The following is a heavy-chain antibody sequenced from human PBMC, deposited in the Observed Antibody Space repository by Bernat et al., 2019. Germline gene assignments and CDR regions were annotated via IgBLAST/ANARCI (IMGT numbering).Heavy chain of an antibody. CDR3: ARDQWRIFDY. D-gene: IGHD6-19*01. CDR2: INEDGSEK. CDR1: GFTFSGYW. Sequence: EVQLVESGGGLVQPGGSLRLSCAASGFTFSGYWMGWVRQAPGKGLEWVANINEDGSEKYYVDSVKRRFTISRDNAKNSLYLQMNSLRAEDTAVYYCARDQWRIFDYWGQGTLVPVSS. V-gene: IGHV3-7*03. J-gene: IGHJ4*02.